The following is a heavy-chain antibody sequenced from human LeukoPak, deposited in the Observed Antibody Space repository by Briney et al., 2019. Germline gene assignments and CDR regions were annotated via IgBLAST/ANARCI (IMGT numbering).Heavy chain of an antibody. CDR1: GFTVSSNY. Sequence: GGSLRLSCAASGFTVSSNYMSWVRQAPGKGLEWVSIITGTGGKYYGDSVKGRFVLSRDNSKNTVYMQMSSLRAEDTATYYCAKDYCRDGNCPFPFLDSWGQGTQVTVSS. J-gene: IGHJ4*02. CDR2: ITGTGGK. CDR3: AKDYCRDGNCPFPFLDS. D-gene: IGHD2-15*01. V-gene: IGHV3-53*01.